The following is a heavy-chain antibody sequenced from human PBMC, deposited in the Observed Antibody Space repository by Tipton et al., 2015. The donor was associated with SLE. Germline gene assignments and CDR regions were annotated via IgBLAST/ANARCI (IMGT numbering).Heavy chain of an antibody. Sequence: TLSLTCAVYGGSFSGYYWSWIRQPPGKGLEWIGEINHSGSTNYNPSLKSRVTISVDTSKNQFSLKLGSVTAADTAVYYCATHKGYSSSAPDIWGQGTMVTVSS. CDR3: ATHKGYSSSAPDI. V-gene: IGHV4-34*01. CDR1: GGSFSGYY. D-gene: IGHD6-6*01. J-gene: IGHJ3*02. CDR2: INHSGST.